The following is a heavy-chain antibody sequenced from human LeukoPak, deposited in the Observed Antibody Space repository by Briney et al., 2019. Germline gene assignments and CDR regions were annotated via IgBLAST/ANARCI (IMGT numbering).Heavy chain of an antibody. CDR2: IYNIGST. CDR3: ARSYYDILTGYYLIDY. D-gene: IGHD3-9*01. V-gene: IGHV4-59*01. Sequence: SETLSLTCTVSGGYIRNYYWSWVRQPPGKGLEWIGYIYNIGSTNYSPSLKSRVSISVDTSKNQFSLKLSSVTAADTAVYYCARSYYDILTGYYLIDYWGQGTLVTVSS. J-gene: IGHJ4*02. CDR1: GGYIRNYY.